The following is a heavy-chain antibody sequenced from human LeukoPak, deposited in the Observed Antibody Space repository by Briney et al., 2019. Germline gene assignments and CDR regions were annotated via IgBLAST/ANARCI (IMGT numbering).Heavy chain of an antibody. CDR3: ARDNRIAAAGYYYYGMDV. D-gene: IGHD6-13*01. V-gene: IGHV4-39*07. CDR1: GGSISSSSYY. Sequence: SETLSLTCTVSGGSISSSSYYWGWIRQPPGKGLEWIGSIYYSGSTYYNPSLKSRVTISVDTSKNQFSLKLSSVTAADTAVYYCARDNRIAAAGYYYYGMDVWGQGTTVTVSS. J-gene: IGHJ6*02. CDR2: IYYSGST.